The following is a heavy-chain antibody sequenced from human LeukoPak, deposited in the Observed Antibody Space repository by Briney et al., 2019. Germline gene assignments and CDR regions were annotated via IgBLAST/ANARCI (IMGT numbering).Heavy chain of an antibody. D-gene: IGHD3-10*02. Sequence: GDSLRLSCAASGFIFSNHAMNWVRQAPGKGLEWVSSISGSSTYIYYADSVKGRFTISRDNAKNSLYLQMNSLRAEDTAVYYCAELGITMIGGVWGKGTTVTISS. J-gene: IGHJ6*04. CDR1: GFIFSNHA. CDR2: ISGSSTYI. V-gene: IGHV3-21*01. CDR3: AELGITMIGGV.